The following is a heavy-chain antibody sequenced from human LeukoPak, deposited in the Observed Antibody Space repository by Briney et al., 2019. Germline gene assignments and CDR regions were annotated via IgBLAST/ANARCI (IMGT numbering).Heavy chain of an antibody. Sequence: GGSLRLSCAASGFTFSNYAMSWVRQAPGKGLEWVSVISSGGTTYYADSVKGRFTISRHISKNTVYLQMNSLRAEDTAVYYCARDRSYGDFAWGYWGQGTLVTVSS. J-gene: IGHJ4*02. CDR3: ARDRSYGDFAWGY. D-gene: IGHD4-17*01. CDR1: GFTFSNYA. V-gene: IGHV3-53*04. CDR2: ISSGGTT.